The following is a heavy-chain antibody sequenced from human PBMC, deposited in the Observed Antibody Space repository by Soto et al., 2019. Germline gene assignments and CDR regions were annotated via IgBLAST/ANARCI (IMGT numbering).Heavy chain of an antibody. CDR1: GGSISSGGYS. Sequence: PSETLSLTCAVSGGSISSGGYSWSWIRQPPGKGLEWIGYIYHSGSTYYNPSLKSRVTISVDRSKNQFSLKLSSVTAADTAVYYCARDSSSWNWFDPWGQGTRVTVSS. CDR3: ARDSSSWNWFDP. CDR2: IYHSGST. J-gene: IGHJ5*02. V-gene: IGHV4-30-2*01. D-gene: IGHD6-13*01.